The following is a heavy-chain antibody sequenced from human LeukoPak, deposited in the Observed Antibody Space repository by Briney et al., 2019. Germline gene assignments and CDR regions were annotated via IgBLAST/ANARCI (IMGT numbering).Heavy chain of an antibody. CDR2: INHSGST. D-gene: IGHD2-2*01. V-gene: IGHV4-34*01. CDR3: ARLYYCSRTSCQE. J-gene: IGHJ4*02. CDR1: GGSFSGYY. Sequence: SETLSLTCAVYGGSFSGYYWSWIRQPPGKGLEWIGEINHSGSTNYNPSLKSRVTISVDTSKNQFSLKLSSVTAADTAVYYCARLYYCSRTSCQEWGQGTLVTVSS.